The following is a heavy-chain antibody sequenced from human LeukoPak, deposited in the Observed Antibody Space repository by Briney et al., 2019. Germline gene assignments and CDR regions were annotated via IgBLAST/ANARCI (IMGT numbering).Heavy chain of an antibody. CDR3: ARTNSGSFNFDY. J-gene: IGHJ4*02. V-gene: IGHV1-2*02. CDR1: GYTFTGYY. CDR2: INPNNGGT. Sequence: ASVKVSCKASGYTFTGYYMHWVRQAPGQGLEWMGWINPNNGGTNYAQKFQGRATMTRDTSISTAYMELSRLRSDDTAVYYCARTNSGSFNFDYWGQGTLVTVSS. D-gene: IGHD1-26*01.